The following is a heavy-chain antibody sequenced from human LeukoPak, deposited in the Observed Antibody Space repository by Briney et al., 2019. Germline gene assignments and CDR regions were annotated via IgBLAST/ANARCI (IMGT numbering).Heavy chain of an antibody. CDR2: IIPIFGTA. CDR3: ARGRYSSSINSMDV. D-gene: IGHD6-6*01. V-gene: IGHV1-69*13. J-gene: IGHJ6*02. Sequence: SVKVSCKASGYTFSNYGISWVRQAPGQGLEWMGGIIPIFGTANYAQKFQGRVTITADESTSTAYMELSSLRSEDTAVYYCARGRYSSSINSMDVWGQGTTVTVSS. CDR1: GYTFSNYG.